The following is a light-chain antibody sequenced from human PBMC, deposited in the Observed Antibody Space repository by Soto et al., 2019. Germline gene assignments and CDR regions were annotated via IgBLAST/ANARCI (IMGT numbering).Light chain of an antibody. CDR1: QDINSC. CDR3: QQANSFPLT. CDR2: TAS. J-gene: IGKJ5*01. V-gene: IGKV1-12*01. Sequence: DIQMTQSPSSVSASVGDRVTITCRASQDINSCLAWYQQKPGKAPKLLIYTASSLQTGVPSRFSGSGSGTDFTLTISSLQPEDFATYYCQQANSFPLTFGQGTRLEIK.